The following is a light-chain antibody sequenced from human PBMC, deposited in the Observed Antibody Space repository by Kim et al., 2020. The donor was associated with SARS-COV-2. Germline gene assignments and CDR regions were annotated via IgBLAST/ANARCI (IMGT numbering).Light chain of an antibody. V-gene: IGLV1-40*01. CDR3: QSYDSSLMIEV. CDR1: SSNIGARYD. J-gene: IGLJ1*01. Sequence: QSVTFSSTGSSSNIGARYDVHWYQQLPGAAPKLLIYGDTHRPSGIPNRFSASKSGTSASLAITGLQAEDEADYYCQSYDSSLMIEVFGTGTKVTVL. CDR2: GDT.